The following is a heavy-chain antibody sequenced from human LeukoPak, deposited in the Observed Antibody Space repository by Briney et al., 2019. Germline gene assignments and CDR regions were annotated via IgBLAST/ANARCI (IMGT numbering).Heavy chain of an antibody. Sequence: GGSLRLSCVASGFTFSNYATSWVRQAPGKGLEWVSAISGSGGSTYYADSVKGQLTISKDNSKNTLYLQMNNLRAEDTAVYYCAKDIGDAYRFFDYWGQGTLVTISS. D-gene: IGHD3-16*01. CDR3: AKDIGDAYRFFDY. CDR1: GFTFSNYA. V-gene: IGHV3-23*01. CDR2: ISGSGGST. J-gene: IGHJ4*02.